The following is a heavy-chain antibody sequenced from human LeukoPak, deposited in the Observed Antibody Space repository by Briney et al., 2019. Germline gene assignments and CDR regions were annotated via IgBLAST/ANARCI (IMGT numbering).Heavy chain of an antibody. CDR2: IYYSGST. Sequence: SETLSLTCSVSGDSLSSYYWSWIRQPPGKGLEWIGYIYYSGSTNYNPSLKSRVTISVDTSKNQFSLKLSSVTAADTAVYYCAGDNTAMPRGGGGFDYWGQGTLVTVSS. CDR1: GDSLSSYY. V-gene: IGHV4-59*12. J-gene: IGHJ4*02. D-gene: IGHD5-18*01. CDR3: AGDNTAMPRGGGGFDY.